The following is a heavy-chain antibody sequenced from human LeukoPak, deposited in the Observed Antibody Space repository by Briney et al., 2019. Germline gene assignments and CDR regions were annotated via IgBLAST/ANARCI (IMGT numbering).Heavy chain of an antibody. V-gene: IGHV1-3*01. Sequence: ASVKVSCKASGYTFTSYAMHWVRQAPGQRLEWMGWINAGNGNTKYSQKFQGRVTITRDTSASTAYMELSSLRSEDTAVYYCARVGVRLWFRESIGYFDYWGQGTLVTVSS. D-gene: IGHD3-10*01. J-gene: IGHJ4*02. CDR1: GYTFTSYA. CDR2: INAGNGNT. CDR3: ARVGVRLWFRESIGYFDY.